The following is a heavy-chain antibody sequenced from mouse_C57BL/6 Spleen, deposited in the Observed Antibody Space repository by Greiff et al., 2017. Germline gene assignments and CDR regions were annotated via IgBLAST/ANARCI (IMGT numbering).Heavy chain of an antibody. J-gene: IGHJ3*01. CDR1: GYPFTEYT. D-gene: IGHD2-14*01. CDR3: ARHEDEVRLAY. CDR2: FYAGSGSI. V-gene: IGHV1-62-2*01. Sequence: QVQLQQSGAGLVKPGESVTLSCTASGYPFTEYTVHWVKQRSGQGLEWMVWFYAGSGSIKYNENFKDKGTLTADKSSRTVYMELSRLTSDVSAVYCCARHEDEVRLAYWGQGTLVTVSA.